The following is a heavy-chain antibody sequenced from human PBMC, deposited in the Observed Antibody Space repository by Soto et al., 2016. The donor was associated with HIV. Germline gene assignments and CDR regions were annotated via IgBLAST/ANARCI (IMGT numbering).Heavy chain of an antibody. CDR2: ISYDGTNK. J-gene: IGHJ5*02. V-gene: IGHV3-30*04. CDR1: GFIFSNYA. Sequence: QVQLVESGGGVVQPGRSLRLSCTASGFIFSNYAIHWVRQAPGKGLEWVALISYDGTNKYYADSVRGRFTISRDNSKNTVYLQMNRLRAEDTAVYYCARDNYYGSGTYCPLFDPWAREPWSPSPQ. CDR3: ARDNYYGSGTYCPLFDP. D-gene: IGHD3-10*01.